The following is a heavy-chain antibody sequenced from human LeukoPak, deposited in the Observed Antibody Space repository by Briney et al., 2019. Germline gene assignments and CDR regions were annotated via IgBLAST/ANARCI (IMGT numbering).Heavy chain of an antibody. CDR3: ARDRSSSSL. CDR1: GYIFTNFG. Sequence: ASVRVSCKASGYIFTNFGVSRVRRAPGQGLEWMGWISAYNGNTNYAQKFQDRLTVTTDTSTSTAYMELTSLRSDDTAVYYCARDRSSSSLWGQGTLVTVSS. D-gene: IGHD6-6*01. CDR2: ISAYNGNT. V-gene: IGHV1-18*01. J-gene: IGHJ4*02.